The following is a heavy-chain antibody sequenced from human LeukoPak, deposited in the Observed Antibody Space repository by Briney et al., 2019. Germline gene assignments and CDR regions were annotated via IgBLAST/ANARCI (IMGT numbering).Heavy chain of an antibody. V-gene: IGHV3-48*01. D-gene: IGHD2/OR15-2a*01. CDR3: ASALGNYYYGMDV. CDR1: GFSFSYYS. J-gene: IGHJ6*02. Sequence: GGSLRLSCAASGFSFSYYSMNWVRQAPGKGLEWVSDISSSSGTIYYADSVKGRFTISRDNAKNSLRLQMNSLRAEDTAVYYCASALGNYYYGMDVWGQGTTVTVSS. CDR2: ISSSSGTI.